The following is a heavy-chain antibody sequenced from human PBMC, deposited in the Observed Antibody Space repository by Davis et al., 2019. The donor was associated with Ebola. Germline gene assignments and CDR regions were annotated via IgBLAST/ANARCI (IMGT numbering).Heavy chain of an antibody. J-gene: IGHJ4*02. CDR3: ARAVSYYGSGIDY. Sequence: AGSLTLSCAASPFPFRSYAMHCVRQAPGKGLEWVAVLSYDGSNKYYADSVKGRFTISRDNSKNTLYLQMNSLRSDDTAVYYCARAVSYYGSGIDYWGQGTLVTVSS. CDR1: PFPFRSYA. CDR2: LSYDGSNK. V-gene: IGHV3-30-3*01. D-gene: IGHD3-10*01.